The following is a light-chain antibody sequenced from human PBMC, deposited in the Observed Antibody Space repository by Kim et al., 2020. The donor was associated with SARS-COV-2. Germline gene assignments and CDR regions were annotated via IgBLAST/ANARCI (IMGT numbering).Light chain of an antibody. Sequence: RQTATLSWTGNSNNGGKQGAVWRQQRQGDPPKHLSYRDHSRPSGSSDRLSASRSEDTASLTITGLQPEGEADYYCSAWDSSRSAWVFGGGTQLTVL. CDR3: SAWDSSRSAWV. CDR2: RDH. CDR1: SNNGGKQG. V-gene: IGLV10-54*01. J-gene: IGLJ3*02.